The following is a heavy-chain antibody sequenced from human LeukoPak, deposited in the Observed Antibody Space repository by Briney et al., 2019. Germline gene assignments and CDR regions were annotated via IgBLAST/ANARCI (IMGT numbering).Heavy chain of an antibody. CDR3: ARENSGPGLNWFDP. CDR2: INPNRGST. J-gene: IGHJ5*02. CDR1: GYTFSTYY. V-gene: IGHV1-46*01. D-gene: IGHD3/OR15-3a*01. Sequence: GASVKVSCKASGYTFSTYYMHWVRHVPGQGLQWLGVINPNRGSTTYAQRFQDRVTMTRDPATSTVYVELSSLRSEDTAVYYCARENSGPGLNWFDPWGQGTLVTVSS.